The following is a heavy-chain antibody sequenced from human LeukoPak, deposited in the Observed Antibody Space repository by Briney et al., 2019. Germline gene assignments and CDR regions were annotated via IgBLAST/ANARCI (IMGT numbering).Heavy chain of an antibody. D-gene: IGHD3-22*01. CDR3: VREASTSYYDSSGYYRQTETFDV. CDR2: VYYSGRT. Sequence: SETLSLTCTVSGGSISSYYWNWIRKSPGKGLEWVGFVYYSGRTKYNPSLKSRVTISIDTSKNQVSLKLRSVTAADTAMYFCVREASTSYYDSSGYYRQTETFDVWGQGTMVTVSS. J-gene: IGHJ3*01. CDR1: GGSISSYY. V-gene: IGHV4-59*01.